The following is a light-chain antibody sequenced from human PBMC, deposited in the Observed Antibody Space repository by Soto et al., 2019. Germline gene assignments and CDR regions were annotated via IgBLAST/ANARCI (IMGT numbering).Light chain of an antibody. CDR3: QQYEKLPLT. Sequence: DIQMTQSPSSLSASVGDRVTITCQASHDIRNCLNWYQQKPGKAPKLLIYDAFNSETGVPSRCSGSGSGTDFTFTISSLKPEDIATYYCQQYEKLPLTFGPGTKVDIK. J-gene: IGKJ3*01. CDR1: HDIRNC. V-gene: IGKV1-33*01. CDR2: DAF.